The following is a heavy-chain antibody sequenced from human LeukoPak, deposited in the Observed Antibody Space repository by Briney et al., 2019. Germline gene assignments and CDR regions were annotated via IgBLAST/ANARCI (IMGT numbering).Heavy chain of an antibody. Sequence: SETLSLTCTVSGGSISSSSYYWGWIRQPPGKGLGWIGSIYYSGNTYYNPSLKSRVTISVDTSKNQFSLKLSSVTAADTAVYYCARGRYYGSGSYSWFDPWGQGTLVTVSS. D-gene: IGHD3-10*01. V-gene: IGHV4-39*01. J-gene: IGHJ5*02. CDR1: GGSISSSSYY. CDR3: ARGRYYGSGSYSWFDP. CDR2: IYYSGNT.